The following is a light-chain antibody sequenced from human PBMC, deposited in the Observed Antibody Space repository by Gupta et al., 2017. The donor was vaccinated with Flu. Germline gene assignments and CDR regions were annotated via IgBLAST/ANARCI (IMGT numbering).Light chain of an antibody. J-gene: IGLJ3*02. V-gene: IGLV1-51*02. CDR1: TSDIGNNY. Sequence: STSDIGNNYVSWYQQLPGTAPKLLIYEIRKRPSGIPYRFSGSKSGTSATLDITGLQTADEADYFCEAWDNDLSVVLFGGGTKVTVL. CDR3: EAWDNDLSVVL. CDR2: EIR.